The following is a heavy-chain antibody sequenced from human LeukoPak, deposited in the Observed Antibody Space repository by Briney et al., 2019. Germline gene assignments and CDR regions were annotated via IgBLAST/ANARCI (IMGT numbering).Heavy chain of an antibody. J-gene: IGHJ4*02. CDR1: GFTFSSYA. D-gene: IGHD3-22*01. CDR2: LSGSGGST. V-gene: IGHV3-23*01. CDR3: AKVRGSSGYSYYFDY. Sequence: GGSLRLPCAASGFTFSSYAMTWVRQAPGKGLEWVSTLSGSGGSTYYADSVKGRFTISRDNSKNTLYLHMSSLRAEDTAVYYCAKVRGSSGYSYYFDYWGQGTLVTVSS.